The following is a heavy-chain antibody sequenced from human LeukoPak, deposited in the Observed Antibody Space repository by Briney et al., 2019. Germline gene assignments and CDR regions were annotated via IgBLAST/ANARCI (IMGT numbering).Heavy chain of an antibody. Sequence: GGSLRLSCAASGFTFSSYGMHWVRQAPGKGLEWVAFIRYDGSNKYYADSVKGRFTISRDNSKNTLYLQMNSLRAEDTALYFCVKEILTGFIIDYWGQGSLVTVSS. CDR1: GFTFSSYG. CDR3: VKEILTGFIIDY. V-gene: IGHV3-30*02. CDR2: IRYDGSNK. J-gene: IGHJ4*02. D-gene: IGHD3-9*01.